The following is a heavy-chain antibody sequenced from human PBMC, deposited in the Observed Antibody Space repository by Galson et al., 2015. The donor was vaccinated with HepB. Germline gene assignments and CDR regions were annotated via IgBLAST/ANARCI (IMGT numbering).Heavy chain of an antibody. CDR1: GGTFSSHT. J-gene: IGHJ4*02. D-gene: IGHD3/OR15-3a*01. CDR3: ARIAYGPTAIGLDY. Sequence: SVKVSCKASGGTFSSHTISWVRQAPGQGLEWMGGIIPIFGSGNYAQKFQGRVTITADKSKSTTYMELSSLRSEDTAMYYCARIAYGPTAIGLDYWGQGTLVTVSS. CDR2: IIPIFGSG. V-gene: IGHV1-69*06.